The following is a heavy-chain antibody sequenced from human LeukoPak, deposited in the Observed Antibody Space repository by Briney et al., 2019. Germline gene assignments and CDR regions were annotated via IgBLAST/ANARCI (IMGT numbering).Heavy chain of an antibody. J-gene: IGHJ5*02. CDR2: IYYSGST. CDR1: GGSISSSSYY. CDR3: ARDYSSSLMGWFDP. V-gene: IGHV4-39*02. Sequence: SETLSLTCTVSGGSISSSSYYWGWIRQPPGKGLEWIGSIYYSGSTYYNPSLKSRVTISVDTSKNQFSLKLSSVTAADTAVYYCARDYSSSLMGWFDPWGQGTLVTVSS. D-gene: IGHD6-6*01.